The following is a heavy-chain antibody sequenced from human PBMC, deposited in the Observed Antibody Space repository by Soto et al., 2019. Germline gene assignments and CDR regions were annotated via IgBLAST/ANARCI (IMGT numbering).Heavy chain of an antibody. CDR2: IRTGGGRT. CDR1: GFTFSIDA. J-gene: IGHJ4*02. CDR3: ATDVRGLRFGEIDH. V-gene: IGHV3-23*01. D-gene: IGHD3-10*01. Sequence: EVQLLESGGGLVQPGGSLRLSCAASGFTFSIDAMSWVRQAPGKGLEWVSAIRTGGGRTEYADSVKGRFTISRDNSKSTLYLLMNSLRAEDTAVYYCATDVRGLRFGEIDHWGQGTLVTVSS.